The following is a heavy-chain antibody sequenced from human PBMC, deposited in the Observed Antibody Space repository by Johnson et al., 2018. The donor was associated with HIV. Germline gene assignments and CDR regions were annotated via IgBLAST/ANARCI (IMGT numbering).Heavy chain of an antibody. D-gene: IGHD3-16*01. CDR3: AKGGWGGENSDHYAFDI. V-gene: IGHV3-23*04. CDR1: GFTFSSYA. Sequence: VQLVESGGGLVQPGGSLRLSCAASGFTFSSYAMSWVRQAPGKGLEWVSAISNSGETVFYADSVKGRFTVSRDNTKNSLFLQIDTLRAEDTAVYYCAKGGWGGENSDHYAFDIWGQGTMVIVSS. J-gene: IGHJ3*02. CDR2: ISNSGETV.